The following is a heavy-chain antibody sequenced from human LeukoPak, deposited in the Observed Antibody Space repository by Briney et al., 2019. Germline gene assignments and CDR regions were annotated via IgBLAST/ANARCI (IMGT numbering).Heavy chain of an antibody. Sequence: PGGSLRLSCAASGFTFSSYEMNWVRQAPGKGLEWVSYISSSGSTIYYADSVKGRFTISRDNAKNSLYLQMNSLRAEDMALYYCAKGGCGSTSCYFWFDPWGQGALVTVSS. CDR1: GFTFSSYE. J-gene: IGHJ5*02. CDR3: AKGGCGSTSCYFWFDP. D-gene: IGHD2-2*01. V-gene: IGHV3-48*03. CDR2: ISSSGSTI.